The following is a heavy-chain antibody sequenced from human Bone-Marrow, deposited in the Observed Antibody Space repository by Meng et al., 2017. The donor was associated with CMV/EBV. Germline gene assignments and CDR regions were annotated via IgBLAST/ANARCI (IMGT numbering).Heavy chain of an antibody. CDR3: ARVELSPS. CDR1: GYTFTSYY. D-gene: IGHD1-26*01. Sequence: ASVKVSCKASGYTFTSYYIHWVRQAPGQGLEWVGIFYPSGGSTSYAQKFQGRVTITADKSTSTAYMELSSLRSEDTAVYYCARVELSPSWGQGTLVTVSS. J-gene: IGHJ4*02. CDR2: FYPSGGST. V-gene: IGHV1-46*01.